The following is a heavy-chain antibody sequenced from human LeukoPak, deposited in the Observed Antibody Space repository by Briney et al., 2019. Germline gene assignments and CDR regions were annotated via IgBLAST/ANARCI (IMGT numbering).Heavy chain of an antibody. D-gene: IGHD1-7*01. CDR3: ARAQRVTGTKLGYYYYGMDV. J-gene: IGHJ6*02. CDR2: IWYDGSNK. Sequence: GGSLRLSCAASGFTFSSYGMHWVRQAPGKGLEGVAVIWYDGSNKYYADSVKGRFTISRDNSKNTLYLQMNSLRAEDTAVYYCARAQRVTGTKLGYYYYGMDVWGQGTTVTVSS. CDR1: GFTFSSYG. V-gene: IGHV3-33*01.